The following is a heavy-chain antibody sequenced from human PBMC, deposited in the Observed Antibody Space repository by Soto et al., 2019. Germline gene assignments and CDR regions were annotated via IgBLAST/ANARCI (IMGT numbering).Heavy chain of an antibody. D-gene: IGHD3-10*01. J-gene: IGHJ5*02. V-gene: IGHV1-69*01. CDR2: ITPILGTL. Sequence: QVQLVQSGAEVKQPGSSVKVSCKASGDTFTKYVVSWVRQAPGQGLEWMGGITPILGTLNYSQKFMCRFTILADESATTVYMELTILRSEDTGVYYLARLRGNSFGDVNPTNGFDPWGPLTLVTVSS. CDR1: GDTFTKYV. CDR3: ARLRGNSFGDVNPTNGFDP.